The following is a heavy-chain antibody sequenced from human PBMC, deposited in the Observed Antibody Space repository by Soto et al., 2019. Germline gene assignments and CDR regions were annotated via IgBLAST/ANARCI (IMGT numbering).Heavy chain of an antibody. V-gene: IGHV3-11*06. D-gene: IGHD2-2*01. CDR2: ISSSSSYT. J-gene: IGHJ3*02. Sequence: GGSLRLSCAASGFTFSDYYMSWICQAPGKGLEWVSYISSSSSYTNYADSVKGRFTISRDNAKNSLYLQMNSLRAEDTAVYYCAREDCSSTSCYVSAAFDIWGQGTMVTVSS. CDR1: GFTFSDYY. CDR3: AREDCSSTSCYVSAAFDI.